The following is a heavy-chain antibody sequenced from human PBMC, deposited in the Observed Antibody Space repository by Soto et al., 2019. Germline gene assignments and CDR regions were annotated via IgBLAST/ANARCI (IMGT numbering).Heavy chain of an antibody. V-gene: IGHV4-39*01. J-gene: IGHJ4*02. CDR2: IYYSGST. D-gene: IGHD6-19*01. CDR1: GGSISSSSYY. CDR3: ARQWHSSGWSGAYFDY. Sequence: SETLSLTCPVSGGSISSSSYYWGWVRQPPGKGLEWIGSIYYSGSTYYNPSLKSRVTISVDTSKNQFSLKLSSVTAADTAVYYCARQWHSSGWSGAYFDYWGQGTLVTVSS.